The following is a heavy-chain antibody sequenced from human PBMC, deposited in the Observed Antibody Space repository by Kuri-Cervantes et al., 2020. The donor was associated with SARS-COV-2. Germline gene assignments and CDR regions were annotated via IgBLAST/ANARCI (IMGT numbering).Heavy chain of an antibody. CDR1: GDSISKSNY. V-gene: IGHV4-4*09. D-gene: IGHD6-6*01. CDR3: ARSKSYGTSSIPYFDH. J-gene: IGHJ4*02. CDR2: IYITGST. Sequence: SETLSLTCTVSGDSISKSNYWSWIRQPAGKGLEWIGYIYITGSTNYNPSLRSRVTMSVDTSKNQFSLKMTSVTAADTAVYYCARSKSYGTSSIPYFDHLGQGTLVTVSS.